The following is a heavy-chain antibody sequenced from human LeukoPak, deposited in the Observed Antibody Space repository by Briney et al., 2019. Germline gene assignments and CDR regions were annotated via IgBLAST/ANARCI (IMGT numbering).Heavy chain of an antibody. CDR2: IYHSGST. CDR1: GGSISSSNW. V-gene: IGHV4-4*02. Sequence: PSETLSLTCAVSGGSISSSNWWSWVRQPPGKGLEWIGEIYHSGSTNYNPSLKSRVTISVDTSKNQFSLKLSSVTAADTAVYYCARPVFGYCSSTSCYRGDYWGQGTLVTVSS. D-gene: IGHD2-2*02. CDR3: ARPVFGYCSSTSCYRGDY. J-gene: IGHJ4*02.